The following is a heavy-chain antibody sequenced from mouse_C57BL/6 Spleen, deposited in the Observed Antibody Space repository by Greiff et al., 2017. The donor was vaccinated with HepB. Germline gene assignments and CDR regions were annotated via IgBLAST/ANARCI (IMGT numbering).Heavy chain of an antibody. CDR3: GRRRYDYIYAMDY. Sequence: QVQLQQSGPELVKPGASVKISCKASGYAFSSSWMNWVKQRPGKGLEWIGRIYPGDGDTNYNGKFKGKATLTADKSSSTAYMQLSSLTSEDAAVYFCGRRRYDYIYAMDYWGQGTSVTVSS. J-gene: IGHJ4*01. V-gene: IGHV1-82*01. D-gene: IGHD2-4*01. CDR1: GYAFSSSW. CDR2: IYPGDGDT.